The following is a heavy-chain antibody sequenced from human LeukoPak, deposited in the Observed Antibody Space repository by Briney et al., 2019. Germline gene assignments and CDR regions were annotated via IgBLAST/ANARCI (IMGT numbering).Heavy chain of an antibody. CDR1: GGSISSYY. Sequence: SETLSLTCTVSGGSISSYYWSWIRQPPGKGLEWIGYIYYSGSTNYNPSLKSRVTISVDTSKNQFSLKLSSVTAADTAVYYCAREGWLQLSRSHDAFDIWGQGTMVTVSS. J-gene: IGHJ3*02. D-gene: IGHD5-24*01. CDR3: AREGWLQLSRSHDAFDI. CDR2: IYYSGST. V-gene: IGHV4-59*12.